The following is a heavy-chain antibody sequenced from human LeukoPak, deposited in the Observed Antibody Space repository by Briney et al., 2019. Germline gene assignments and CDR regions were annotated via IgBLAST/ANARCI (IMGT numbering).Heavy chain of an antibody. CDR3: ARMGGYSGYATH. D-gene: IGHD5-12*01. J-gene: IGHJ4*02. V-gene: IGHV4-59*08. CDR2: IHYSGTT. Sequence: SETLSLTCAVSGGSINSHYWSWIRQPPGKGLEWIGYIHYSGTTNYNPSLKNRVTISLDTSKNQFSLNLGSVTAADTAVYFCARMGGYSGYATHWGQGTLVTVSS. CDR1: GGSINSHY.